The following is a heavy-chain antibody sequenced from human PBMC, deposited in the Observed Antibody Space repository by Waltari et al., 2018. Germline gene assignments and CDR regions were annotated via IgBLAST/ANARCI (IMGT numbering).Heavy chain of an antibody. D-gene: IGHD6-13*01. CDR1: GFTISSYA. J-gene: IGHJ3*02. CDR3: AKDRRYISSWSTVFDI. CDR2: ISGSGGGT. Sequence: EVQLLESGGGLVQPGGSLRLSCAASGFTISSYAMNWVRQAPGKGLGWFSVISGSGGGTSYAASVKGRFTISRDNSKNTLYLQMNSLRAGDTAVYYCAKDRRYISSWSTVFDIWAKGQWSPSL. V-gene: IGHV3-23*01.